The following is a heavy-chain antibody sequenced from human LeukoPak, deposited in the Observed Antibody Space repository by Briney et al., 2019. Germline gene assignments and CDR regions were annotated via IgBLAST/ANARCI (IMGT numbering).Heavy chain of an antibody. CDR1: GFTFSSYW. J-gene: IGHJ4*02. D-gene: IGHD3-22*01. CDR3: ARDGDSSGYYVNFDY. Sequence: GGSLRLSRAASGFTFSSYWMHWVRQSPGKGLVWVSRINSDGSSTSYADSVKGRVTISRDDAKNTLYLQMNSLRAEDTAVYYCARDGDSSGYYVNFDYWGQGTLVTVSS. V-gene: IGHV3-74*01. CDR2: INSDGSST.